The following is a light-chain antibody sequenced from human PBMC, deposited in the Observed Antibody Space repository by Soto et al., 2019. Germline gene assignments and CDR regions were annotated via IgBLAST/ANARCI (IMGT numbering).Light chain of an antibody. CDR1: QSIINW. V-gene: IGKV1-5*01. J-gene: IGKJ1*01. CDR2: GAS. Sequence: DVQMTQSPSTLSASVGGRVTITCRASQSIINWLAWYQQKPGKAPKLLIYGASSLESGVPSRFSGSGSGTEFTLTITNLQPDDFATYYCQLYDSFSGTFGQGTKVDIK. CDR3: QLYDSFSGT.